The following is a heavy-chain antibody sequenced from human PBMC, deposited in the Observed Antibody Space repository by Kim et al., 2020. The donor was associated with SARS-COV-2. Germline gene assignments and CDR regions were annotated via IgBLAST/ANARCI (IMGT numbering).Heavy chain of an antibody. V-gene: IGHV4-39*01. Sequence: SETLSLTCTVSGGSISSSSYYWGWIRQPPGKGLEWIGSIYYSGSTYYNPSLKSRVTISVDTSKNQFSLKLSSVTAADTAVYYCARLVRSSGWPYFDYWGQGTLVTVSS. CDR1: GGSISSSSYY. CDR3: ARLVRSSGWPYFDY. CDR2: IYYSGST. J-gene: IGHJ4*02. D-gene: IGHD6-19*01.